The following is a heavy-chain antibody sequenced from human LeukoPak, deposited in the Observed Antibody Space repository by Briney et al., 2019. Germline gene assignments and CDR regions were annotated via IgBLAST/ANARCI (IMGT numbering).Heavy chain of an antibody. CDR3: ARGVDIVVVPAAISTSAFDI. D-gene: IGHD2-2*02. CDR1: GGTFSSYA. J-gene: IGHJ3*02. V-gene: IGHV1-69*01. Sequence: SVKVSCKASGGTFSSYAINWMRQAPGQGLEWMGGFIPIFGIAHYAQRFQGRVTITAEESTSTAYMELSSLRSEDTAMYYCARGVDIVVVPAAISTSAFDIWGQGTMVTVSS. CDR2: FIPIFGIA.